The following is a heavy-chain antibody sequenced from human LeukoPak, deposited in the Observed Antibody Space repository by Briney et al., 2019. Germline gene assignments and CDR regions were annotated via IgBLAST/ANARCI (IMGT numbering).Heavy chain of an antibody. Sequence: SETLSLTCTVSGGSISSTNYYWGWIRQPPGKGLEWIGTIYYSGITYYNPSLKSRVTMSVGRSKNQFSLKLNYVTAADTAVYYCAREDAAMAPGFDYWGQGTPVTVSS. CDR3: AREDAAMAPGFDY. V-gene: IGHV4-39*07. CDR2: IYYSGIT. J-gene: IGHJ4*02. CDR1: GGSISSTNYY. D-gene: IGHD5-18*01.